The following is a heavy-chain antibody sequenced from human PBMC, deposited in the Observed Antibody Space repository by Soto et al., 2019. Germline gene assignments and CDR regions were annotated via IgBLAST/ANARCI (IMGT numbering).Heavy chain of an antibody. Sequence: SETLSLTCTVSGGSISSYYWSWIRQPPGKGLEWIGYIYYSGSTNYHPSLKSRVTISVDTSKNQFSLKLSSVTAADTAVYYCARVQHDYSNYYYYYYGMDVWGQGTTVTVSS. V-gene: IGHV4-59*01. CDR3: ARVQHDYSNYYYYYYGMDV. D-gene: IGHD4-4*01. J-gene: IGHJ6*02. CDR2: IYYSGST. CDR1: GGSISSYY.